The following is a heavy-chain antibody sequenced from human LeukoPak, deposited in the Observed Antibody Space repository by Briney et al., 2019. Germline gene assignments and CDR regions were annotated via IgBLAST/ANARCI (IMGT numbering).Heavy chain of an antibody. CDR1: GGSISSYY. CDR3: ATTYSSGWSESREGVFDI. J-gene: IGHJ3*02. D-gene: IGHD6-19*01. Sequence: SETLSLTCTVSGGSISSYYWSWIRQPAGKGLEWIGRISSSGSTNYNPSLKSRVTISVDTSKNQFSLKLSSVTAADTAVYFCATTYSSGWSESREGVFDIWGQGTMVTVSS. V-gene: IGHV4-4*07. CDR2: ISSSGST.